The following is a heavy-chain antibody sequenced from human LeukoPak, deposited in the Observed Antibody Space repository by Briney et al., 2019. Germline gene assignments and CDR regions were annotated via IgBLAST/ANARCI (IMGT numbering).Heavy chain of an antibody. J-gene: IGHJ6*02. Sequence: ASVKVSCKASGYTFTSYDINWVRQATGQGLEWMGWINPNSGNTGYAQKFQGRVTMTRNTSISTAYMELSSLRSEDTAVYYCARGRVATIPRLYSYYYGMDVWGQGTTVTVSS. CDR1: GYTFTSYD. D-gene: IGHD5-12*01. CDR3: ARGRVATIPRLYSYYYGMDV. CDR2: INPNSGNT. V-gene: IGHV1-8*01.